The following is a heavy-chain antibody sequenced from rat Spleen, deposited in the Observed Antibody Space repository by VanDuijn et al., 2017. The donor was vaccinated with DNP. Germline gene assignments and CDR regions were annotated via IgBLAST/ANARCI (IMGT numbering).Heavy chain of an antibody. CDR2: ISYSGST. V-gene: IGHV3-1*01. Sequence: EVQLQESGSGLVKPSQSLSLTCSVTGYSITSHYWGWIRKFPGNKMEYIGHISYSGSTNYNPSLKSRISITRDTSKNHFFLHLNSVTTEDTATYYCARWTRYFDSWGQGVLVTVSS. CDR1: GYSITSHY. CDR3: ARWTRYFDS. J-gene: IGHJ2*01. D-gene: IGHD1-7*01.